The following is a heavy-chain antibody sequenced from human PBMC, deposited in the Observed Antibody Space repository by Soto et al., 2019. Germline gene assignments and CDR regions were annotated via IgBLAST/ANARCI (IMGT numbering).Heavy chain of an antibody. J-gene: IGHJ4*02. D-gene: IGHD3-22*01. Sequence: GGSLRLSCAASGFIFSDYYISWIRQAPGKGLEWISYISSSDNIIYYADSVKGRFTISRDNAKNSLYLQMNSLRAEDTAVYYCARDRGYYDSSGYFDYWGQGTLVTVSS. CDR2: ISSSDNII. V-gene: IGHV3-11*01. CDR3: ARDRGYYDSSGYFDY. CDR1: GFIFSDYY.